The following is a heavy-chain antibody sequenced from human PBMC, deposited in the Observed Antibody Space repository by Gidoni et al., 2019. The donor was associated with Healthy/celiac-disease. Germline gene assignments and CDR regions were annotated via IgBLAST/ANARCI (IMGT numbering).Heavy chain of an antibody. CDR1: GFTFSSYS. J-gene: IGHJ6*02. CDR2: ISSSSSTI. V-gene: IGHV3-48*02. D-gene: IGHD3-9*01. Sequence: EVQLVESGGGLVQPGGSPRLSCAASGFTFSSYSMNWVRQAPGKGLEWVSYISSSSSTIYYADSVKGRFTISRDNAKNSLYLQMNSLRDEDTAVYYCAGRGRYYGIFGYTGGMDVWGQGTTVTVSS. CDR3: AGRGRYYGIFGYTGGMDV.